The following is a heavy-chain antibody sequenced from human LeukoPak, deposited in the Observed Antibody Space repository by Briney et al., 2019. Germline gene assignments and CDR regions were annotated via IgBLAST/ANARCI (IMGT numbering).Heavy chain of an antibody. J-gene: IGHJ3*02. CDR1: GGSISSYY. D-gene: IGHD1-14*01. CDR2: IYYSGST. CDR3: AGIPIRTSVNPISNAFDI. V-gene: IGHV4-59*01. Sequence: KSSETLSLTCTVSGGSISSYYWSWIRQPPGKGLEWIGYIYYSGSTNYNPSLKSRVTISVDTSKNQFSLKLSSVTAADTAVYYCAGIPIRTSVNPISNAFDIWGQGTLVTVSS.